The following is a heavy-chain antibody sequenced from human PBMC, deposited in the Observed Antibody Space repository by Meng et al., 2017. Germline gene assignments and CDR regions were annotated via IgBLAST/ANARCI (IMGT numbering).Heavy chain of an antibody. V-gene: IGHV4-34*01. CDR2: INHSGST. CDR1: GGSFSCYY. Sequence: QLQQWGAGLLKPSETLSLTCAVYGGSFSCYYWSWIRQPPGKGLEWIGEINHSGSTNYNPSLKSRVTISVDTSKNQFSLKLSSVTAADTAVYYCARSKDGYNYWYFDLWGRGTLVTVSS. CDR3: ARSKDGYNYWYFDL. D-gene: IGHD5-24*01. J-gene: IGHJ2*01.